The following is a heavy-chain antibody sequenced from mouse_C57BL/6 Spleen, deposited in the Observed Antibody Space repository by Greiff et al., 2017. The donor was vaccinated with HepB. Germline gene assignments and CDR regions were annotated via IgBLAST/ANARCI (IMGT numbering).Heavy chain of an antibody. J-gene: IGHJ4*01. Sequence: EVKLMESGGGLVKPGGSLKLSCAASGFTFSDYGMHWVRQAPEKGLEWVAYISSGSSTNYYADTVKGRFTISRDNAENTLFLQMTSLRSEDTAVYYGARPWDYYAMDYWGQGTSVTVSS. CDR3: ARPWDYYAMDY. CDR2: ISSGSSTN. V-gene: IGHV5-17*01. CDR1: GFTFSDYG.